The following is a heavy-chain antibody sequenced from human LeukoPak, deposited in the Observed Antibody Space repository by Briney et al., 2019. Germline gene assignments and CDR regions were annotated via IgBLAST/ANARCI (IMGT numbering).Heavy chain of an antibody. Sequence: HPGGSLRLSCAASGFTFSTYGMHWVRQAPGKGLEWVAFTRYDGTNKYYADSVKGRFTISRDNSKNTLYLQMNSLRAEDTAVYYCAKDRYCSTTSCYRAYNWFDPWGQGTLVTVSS. J-gene: IGHJ5*02. V-gene: IGHV3-30*02. CDR1: GFTFSTYG. D-gene: IGHD2-2*01. CDR3: AKDRYCSTTSCYRAYNWFDP. CDR2: TRYDGTNK.